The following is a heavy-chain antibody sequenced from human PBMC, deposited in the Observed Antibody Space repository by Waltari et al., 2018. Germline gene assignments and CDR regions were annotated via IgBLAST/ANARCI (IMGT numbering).Heavy chain of an antibody. CDR2: IIPIFGTA. Sequence: QVQLVQSGAAVKKPGSSVKLSCKASGGTFSSYAISWVRQAPGQGLEWMGGIIPIFGTANYAQKFQGRVTITADESTSTAYMELSSLRSEDTAVYYCARVREMATIEWFDPWGQGTLVTVSS. D-gene: IGHD5-12*01. V-gene: IGHV1-69*12. J-gene: IGHJ5*02. CDR1: GGTFSSYA. CDR3: ARVREMATIEWFDP.